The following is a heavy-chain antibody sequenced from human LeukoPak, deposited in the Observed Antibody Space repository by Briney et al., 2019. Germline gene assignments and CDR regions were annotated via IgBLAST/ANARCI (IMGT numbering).Heavy chain of an antibody. CDR3: ARGGVSYGGDYFDY. V-gene: IGHV4-38-2*02. CDR2: IYDSGST. CDR1: GYSISSDYY. J-gene: IGHJ4*02. D-gene: IGHD5-18*01. Sequence: SETLSLTCTVSGYSISSDYYWGWIRQSPGKGLEWIGSIYDSGSTYYNPSLKSRVTISVDTSKNQFSLKLSSVTAADTAVYYCARGGVSYGGDYFDYWGQGTLVTVSS.